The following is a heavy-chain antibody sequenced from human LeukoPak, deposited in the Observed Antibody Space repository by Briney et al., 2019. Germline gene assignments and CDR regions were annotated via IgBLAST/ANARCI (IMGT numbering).Heavy chain of an antibody. V-gene: IGHV3-74*01. D-gene: IGHD6-19*01. CDR1: GFPFNNYW. Sequence: GGSLRLSCAASGFPFNNYWMYWARQAPGKGLVWVSSINTDGRTTRYAASVQGRFTISRDNAKNTLYLQMNSLSGDDTAVYYCARAGASGWYAAGWFDPWGQGSLVTVSS. CDR3: ARAGASGWYAAGWFDP. J-gene: IGHJ5*02. CDR2: INTDGRTT.